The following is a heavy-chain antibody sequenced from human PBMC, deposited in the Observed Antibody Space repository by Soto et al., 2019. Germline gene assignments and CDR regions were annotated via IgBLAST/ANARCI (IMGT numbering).Heavy chain of an antibody. Sequence: PGESLKISCKGSGYSFTNYWIGWVRQLPGKGLEWMGIIYPGDSDTRYSPSFQGQVTISADKSISTAYLQWSSLKASDTAMYYCARRAIFGEQAHVGVDVWGQGTKVTVSS. CDR1: GYSFTNYW. D-gene: IGHD3-3*01. J-gene: IGHJ6*02. CDR2: IYPGDSDT. CDR3: ARRAIFGEQAHVGVDV. V-gene: IGHV5-51*01.